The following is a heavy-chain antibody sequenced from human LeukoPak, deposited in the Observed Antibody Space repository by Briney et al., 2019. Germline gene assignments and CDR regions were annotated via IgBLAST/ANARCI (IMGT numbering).Heavy chain of an antibody. J-gene: IGHJ4*02. CDR3: AKVDRRGYSYAWDW. V-gene: IGHV3-23*01. Sequence: GGSLRLSCAASGFTFSSYALIWVRQAPGKGLEWVSAISGSGDHTYYADSVKGRFTISRDNSKSTLYLQMSSLRAEDTAVYFCAKVDRRGYSYAWDWWGQGTLVTVSS. D-gene: IGHD5-18*01. CDR2: ISGSGDHT. CDR1: GFTFSSYA.